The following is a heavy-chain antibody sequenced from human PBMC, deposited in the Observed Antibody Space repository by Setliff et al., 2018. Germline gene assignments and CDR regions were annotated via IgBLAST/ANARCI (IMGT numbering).Heavy chain of an antibody. V-gene: IGHV3-11*01. CDR2: ISSSGRTI. J-gene: IGHJ6*04. CDR3: ARDRPRYLDWEMDV. CDR1: GFTFSDCY. Sequence: PGGSLRLSCAASGFTFSDCYMSWIRQTPEKGLEWASYISSSGRTIYYADSAKGRFTISRDNAKNSLYLQMNSLRAEDTAIYYCARDRPRYLDWEMDVWGKGTAVTVSS. D-gene: IGHD3-9*01.